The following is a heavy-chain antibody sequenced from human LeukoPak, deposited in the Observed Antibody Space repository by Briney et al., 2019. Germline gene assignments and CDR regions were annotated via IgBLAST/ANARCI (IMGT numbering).Heavy chain of an antibody. J-gene: IGHJ3*02. Sequence: SGGSLRLSCAGSGFTFSSHWIGWVRQAPGKGLEWVAVMSNDGSIKKYANSVKGRFTISRDNSKNTLYLQMDSLRAEDTAVYYCAREFTIFGVVIQRYDAFDIWGQGTMVTVSS. CDR2: MSNDGSIK. CDR1: GFTFSSHW. D-gene: IGHD3-3*01. V-gene: IGHV3-30-3*01. CDR3: AREFTIFGVVIQRYDAFDI.